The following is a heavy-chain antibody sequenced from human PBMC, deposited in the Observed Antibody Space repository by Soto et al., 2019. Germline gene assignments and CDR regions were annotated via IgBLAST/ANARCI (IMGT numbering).Heavy chain of an antibody. Sequence: SETLSLTCTVTGGSISTYYWSWIRQPPGKGLEWIGHIYYTGNTNYNPSLKSRDTISVDTSTNRFSLKLRSVTAADTAVYYCARRGSYYYYMDVWGKGTTVTVSS. D-gene: IGHD6-19*01. CDR2: IYYTGNT. J-gene: IGHJ6*03. CDR3: ARRGSYYYYMDV. CDR1: GGSISTYY. V-gene: IGHV4-59*13.